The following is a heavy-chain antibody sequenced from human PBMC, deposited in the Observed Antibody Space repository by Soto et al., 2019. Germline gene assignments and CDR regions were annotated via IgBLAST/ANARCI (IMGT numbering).Heavy chain of an antibody. D-gene: IGHD1-1*01. Sequence: EVQLVESGGGLVQPGRSLRLSCAASGFTFDDYAMHWVRQAPGKGLEWVSGISWNSGSIGYADSVKGRFTISRDNAKNSLYLQMNSLRAEDTALYYCAKDKDADLMSASGGYFDYWGQGTLVTVSS. V-gene: IGHV3-9*01. CDR2: ISWNSGSI. CDR1: GFTFDDYA. CDR3: AKDKDADLMSASGGYFDY. J-gene: IGHJ4*02.